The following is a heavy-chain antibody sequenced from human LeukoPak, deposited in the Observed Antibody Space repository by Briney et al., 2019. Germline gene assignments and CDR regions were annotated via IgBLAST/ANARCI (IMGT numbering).Heavy chain of an antibody. CDR3: AKSIEGVVRGTYYYYSYMDV. Sequence: GESLKISCAASGPPFSSDGMSWVRPAPGKGLEWVSVISGSGGTTYYADSVKGRFTTSRDNSKKTLYLQMNSLGAEDTAVYYCAKSIEGVVRGTYYYYSYMDVWGKGTTVTVSS. CDR2: ISGSGGTT. J-gene: IGHJ6*03. D-gene: IGHD3-3*01. V-gene: IGHV3-23*01. CDR1: GPPFSSDG.